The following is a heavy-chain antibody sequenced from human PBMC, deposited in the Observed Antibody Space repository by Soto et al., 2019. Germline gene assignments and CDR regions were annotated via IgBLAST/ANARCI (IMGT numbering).Heavy chain of an antibody. V-gene: IGHV3-23*01. CDR2: ISSSGGST. CDR3: PRSPYFFYYYIDL. J-gene: IGHJ6*03. CDR1: RFTFSSYA. Sequence: EVQLLESGGDLVQPGRSLRLSCVASRFTFSSYAMNWARQGPGMGLEWVSGISSSGGSTHYADSVKGRFIISRHNPKNKLYLQMNSLRAEDTATYYCPRSPYFFYYYIDLWGKGTTVTGSS.